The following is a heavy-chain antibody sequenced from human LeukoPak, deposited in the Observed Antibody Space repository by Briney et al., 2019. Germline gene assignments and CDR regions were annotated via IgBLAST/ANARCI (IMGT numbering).Heavy chain of an antibody. CDR3: ASTFPYSGDGTCAL. Sequence: GGSLRLSCAASGLTFSSYWMTWVRQAPGKGVEGVANINQDGNRENYVDSVKGRFSISRDNAKNSLFLQMHSLRAEDTAVYYCASTFPYSGDGTCALGGQGTLVTVSS. J-gene: IGHJ4*02. V-gene: IGHV3-7*01. CDR2: INQDGNRE. D-gene: IGHD2-15*01. CDR1: GLTFSSYW.